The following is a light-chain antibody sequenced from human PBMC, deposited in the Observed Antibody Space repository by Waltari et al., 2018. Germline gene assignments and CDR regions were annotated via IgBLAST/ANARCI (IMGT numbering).Light chain of an antibody. CDR1: QSVTRA. Sequence: EIFLTQSPGTLSLSPGERATLSCRASQSVTRALAWYQQKPGQAPRLLIYGASNRATCIPDRFSGSGSGTDFSLTISRLEPEDFAVYYCQHYVRLPATFGQGTKVEIK. CDR2: GAS. J-gene: IGKJ1*01. V-gene: IGKV3-20*01. CDR3: QHYVRLPAT.